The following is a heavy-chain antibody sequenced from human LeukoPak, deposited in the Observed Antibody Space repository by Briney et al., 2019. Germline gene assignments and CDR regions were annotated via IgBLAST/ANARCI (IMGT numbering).Heavy chain of an antibody. J-gene: IGHJ6*02. CDR1: GFTFSSYS. D-gene: IGHD6-13*01. Sequence: GGSLRLSCAASGFTFSSYSKNWVRQAPGKGLEWVSYISSSSSTIYYADSVKGRFTISRDNAKNSLYLQMNSLRAEDTAVYYCARDCLSSSWYLIDYYYYYGMDVWGQGTTVTVSS. CDR2: ISSSSSTI. CDR3: ARDCLSSSWYLIDYYYYYGMDV. V-gene: IGHV3-48*01.